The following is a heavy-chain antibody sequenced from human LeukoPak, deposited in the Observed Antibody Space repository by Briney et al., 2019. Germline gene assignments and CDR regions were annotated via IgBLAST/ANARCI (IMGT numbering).Heavy chain of an antibody. CDR3: PRGLGDYTSGWWDY. D-gene: IGHD6-19*01. J-gene: IGHJ4*02. CDR1: GFTFSSYS. CDR2: IQYDGSNN. V-gene: IGHV3-30-3*01. Sequence: GGSLRLSCTASGFTFSSYSMHWVRQAPGKGLEWLAVIQYDGSNNFYADSVKDRFTISSDNSRNTLYLQMNSLSPEDTSVYYCPRGLGDYTSGWWDYWGQGTLVIVSS.